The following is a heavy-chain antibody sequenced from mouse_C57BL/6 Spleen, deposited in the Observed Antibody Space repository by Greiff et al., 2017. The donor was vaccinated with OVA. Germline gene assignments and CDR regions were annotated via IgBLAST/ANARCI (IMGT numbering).Heavy chain of an antibody. J-gene: IGHJ2*01. V-gene: IGHV1-74*01. CDR1: GYTFTSYW. CDR2: IHPSDSDT. Sequence: QVQLQQPGAELVKPGASVKVSCKASGYTFTSYWMHWVKQRPGQGLEWIGRIHPSDSDTNYNQKFKGKATLTVDKSSSTASLQPSSLPSEDSAVYYCAREGRPIDYWGKGTTLTVSS. CDR3: AREGRPIDY.